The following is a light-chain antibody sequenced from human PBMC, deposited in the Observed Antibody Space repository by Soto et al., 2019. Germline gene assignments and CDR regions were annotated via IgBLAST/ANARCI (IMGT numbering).Light chain of an antibody. CDR1: QSISSY. CDR3: QQSYSTLRT. V-gene: IGKV1-39*01. CDR2: GAS. J-gene: IGKJ1*01. Sequence: DIQMTQSPSSLSASEGDRVTITCRASQSISSYLNWYQQKPGEAPRLLMYGASSLQSGVPSRFSGSGSGKDFTLTISSLHPEDFATYYCQQSYSTLRTFGQGTKVEIK.